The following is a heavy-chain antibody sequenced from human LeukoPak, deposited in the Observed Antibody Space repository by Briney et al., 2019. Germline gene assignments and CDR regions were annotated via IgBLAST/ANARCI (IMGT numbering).Heavy chain of an antibody. D-gene: IGHD3-22*01. J-gene: IGHJ3*02. CDR1: GGSISSYY. CDR2: IYYSGST. Sequence: SETLSLTCTVPGGSISSYYWSWVRQPPGRGLGWIGYIYYSGSTNYNPSLKSRVTISVDTSKNQFSLKLSSVTAADTAVYFCARGPYSYDSSGAFDIWGQGTMVTVSS. V-gene: IGHV4-59*08. CDR3: ARGPYSYDSSGAFDI.